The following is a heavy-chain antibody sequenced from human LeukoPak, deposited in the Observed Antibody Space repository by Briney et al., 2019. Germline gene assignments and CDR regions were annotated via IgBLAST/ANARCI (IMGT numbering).Heavy chain of an antibody. Sequence: ASVKVSCKVSGHTLIALSMHWVRQAPGKGVEWLGGFEPEDGETIYAHQFQGRVTMTEDTSTDTAYMELSSLRSEDTAVYYCAASSPQNWKTHEYWGQGTLVTVSS. D-gene: IGHD1-1*01. CDR1: GHTLIALS. CDR2: FEPEDGET. CDR3: AASSPQNWKTHEY. J-gene: IGHJ4*02. V-gene: IGHV1-24*01.